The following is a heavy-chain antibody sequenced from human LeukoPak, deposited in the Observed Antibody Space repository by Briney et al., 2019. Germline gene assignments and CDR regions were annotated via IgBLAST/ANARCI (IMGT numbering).Heavy chain of an antibody. CDR3: ARDVTMTNADY. Sequence: PSETLSLTCTVSGYSISSGYYWGWIRQPPGKGLEWIGSIYHSGSTYYNPSLKSRVTILVDTSKNQFSLKLSSVTAADTAVYYCARDVTMTNADYWGQGTLVTVSS. D-gene: IGHD3-22*01. CDR2: IYHSGST. CDR1: GYSISSGYY. J-gene: IGHJ4*02. V-gene: IGHV4-38-2*02.